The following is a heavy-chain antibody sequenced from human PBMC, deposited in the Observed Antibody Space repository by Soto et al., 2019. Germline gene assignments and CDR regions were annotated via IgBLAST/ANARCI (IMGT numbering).Heavy chain of an antibody. Sequence: QTLSLTCAISGDSVSSNSSAWNWIRQSPSRGLEWLGRTYYRSKWYNDYAVSVKSRITINPDTSKNQFSLQLNSVTPEDTAVYFCARTLSSSAENWFDPWGQGTLVTVSS. V-gene: IGHV6-1*01. CDR2: TYYRSKWYN. CDR1: GDSVSSNSSA. D-gene: IGHD6-6*01. J-gene: IGHJ5*02. CDR3: ARTLSSSAENWFDP.